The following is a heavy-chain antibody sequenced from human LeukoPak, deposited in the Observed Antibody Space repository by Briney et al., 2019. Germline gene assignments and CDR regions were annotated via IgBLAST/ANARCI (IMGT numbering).Heavy chain of an antibody. CDR3: AVLGELSLNAPFDY. CDR1: GFTFSSYG. Sequence: GRSLRLSCAASGFTFSSYGMHWVRQAPGKGLEWVAVISYDGSNKYYADSMKGRFTISRDNSKNTLYLQMNSLRAEDTAVYYCAVLGELSLNAPFDYWGQGTLVTVSS. CDR2: ISYDGSNK. V-gene: IGHV3-30*03. D-gene: IGHD3-16*02. J-gene: IGHJ4*02.